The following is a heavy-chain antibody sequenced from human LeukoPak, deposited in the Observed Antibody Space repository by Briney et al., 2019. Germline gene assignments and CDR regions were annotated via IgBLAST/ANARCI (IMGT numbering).Heavy chain of an antibody. CDR2: TYYRSKWYN. CDR1: GDSVSSNSAA. D-gene: IGHD6-19*01. V-gene: IGHV6-1*01. Sequence: SQTLSLTCAISGDSVSSNSAAWNWIRQSPSRGLEWLGGTYYRSKWYNDYAVSMRSRVSINPDTSKNQFSLQLNSVTPEDTAVYYCARGYSSGIDYWGQGTLVTVSS. CDR3: ARGYSSGIDY. J-gene: IGHJ4*02.